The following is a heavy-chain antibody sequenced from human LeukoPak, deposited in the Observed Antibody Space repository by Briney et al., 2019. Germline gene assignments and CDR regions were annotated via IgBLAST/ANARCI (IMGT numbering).Heavy chain of an antibody. V-gene: IGHV3-23*01. D-gene: IGHD4-17*01. CDR2: ISVSGGST. CDR3: AKVTVTEYY. CDR1: GLTFSSYA. Sequence: GGSLRLSCAASGLTFSSYAMSWVRQTPGKGLEWVSAISVSGGSTYYADSVKGRFTISRDNSENTLYLQMNSLRAEDTAVYYCAKVTVTEYYWGQGALVTVSS. J-gene: IGHJ4*02.